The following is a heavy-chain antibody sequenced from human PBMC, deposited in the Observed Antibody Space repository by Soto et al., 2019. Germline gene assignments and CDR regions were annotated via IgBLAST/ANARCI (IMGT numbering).Heavy chain of an antibody. D-gene: IGHD3-3*01. CDR2: ISSARNHI. Sequence: GGSLRLSCAASGFNFSSYNINWVRQAPGKGLEWVSSISSARNHIFYADSVKGRFTISRDNAKSSLNLQMNSLRAEDTAVYYCAKDRGRGSPVSGGMDVWGQGTTVTVSS. CDR3: AKDRGRGSPVSGGMDV. V-gene: IGHV3-21*01. CDR1: GFNFSSYN. J-gene: IGHJ6*02.